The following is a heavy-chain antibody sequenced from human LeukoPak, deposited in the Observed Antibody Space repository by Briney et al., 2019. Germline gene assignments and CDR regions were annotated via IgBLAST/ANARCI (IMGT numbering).Heavy chain of an antibody. V-gene: IGHV3-23*01. J-gene: IGHJ4*02. CDR3: AKDAHFGPYYFDF. D-gene: IGHD3-3*02. CDR1: GLTFRSYW. Sequence: GGSLRLSCAVSGLTFRSYWMSWVRQAPGKGLEWVSAISGSGGDTIYADSVKGRFTISRDSSKHTLYLQMNSLRAEDTAVYYCAKDAHFGPYYFDFWGQGTLVTVSS. CDR2: ISGSGGDT.